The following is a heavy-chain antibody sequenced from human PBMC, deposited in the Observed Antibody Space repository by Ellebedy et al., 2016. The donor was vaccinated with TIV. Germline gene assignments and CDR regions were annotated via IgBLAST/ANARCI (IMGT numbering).Heavy chain of an antibody. CDR2: VYYSGSP. CDR1: GGSVSTTKYY. V-gene: IGHV4-39*01. D-gene: IGHD3-9*01. J-gene: IGHJ4*02. CDR3: ARIDPWQPIDD. Sequence: MPSETLSLTCGVSGGSVSTTKYYWAWIRQPPGKGLEWIGSVYYSGSPYYNPSFKSRVTLSADTSKNKFSLNLRTVSAADTGVYDCARIDPWQPIDDWGQGILVTVSS.